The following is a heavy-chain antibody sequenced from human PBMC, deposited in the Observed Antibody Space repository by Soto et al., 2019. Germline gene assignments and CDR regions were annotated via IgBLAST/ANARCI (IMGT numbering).Heavy chain of an antibody. CDR3: ARHEGLDVVPAAMRGQNWFDP. CDR1: GGSISSYY. J-gene: IGHJ5*02. CDR2: IYYSGST. V-gene: IGHV4-59*08. Sequence: TSETLSLTCTVSGGSISSYYWSWIRQPPGKGLEWIGYIYYSGSTNYNPSLKSRVTISVDTSKNQFSLKLSSVTAADTAVYYCARHEGLDVVPAAMRGQNWFDPWGQGTLVTVPS. D-gene: IGHD2-2*01.